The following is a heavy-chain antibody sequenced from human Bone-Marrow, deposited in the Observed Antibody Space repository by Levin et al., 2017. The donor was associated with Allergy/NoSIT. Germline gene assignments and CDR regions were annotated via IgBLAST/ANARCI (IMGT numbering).Heavy chain of an antibody. CDR1: GYSFSNHW. D-gene: IGHD5-12*01. CDR2: IYPDDADT. CDR3: ARHRRDIVASNDPFDF. V-gene: IGHV5-51*01. Sequence: GESLKISCQGSGYSFSNHWIGWVRQKPGKGLEWMGIIYPDDADTRYSPSFQGQVTFAADKSTNTAYLQWSSLKASDSAIYYCARHRRDIVASNDPFDFWGQGAMVTVSS. J-gene: IGHJ3*01.